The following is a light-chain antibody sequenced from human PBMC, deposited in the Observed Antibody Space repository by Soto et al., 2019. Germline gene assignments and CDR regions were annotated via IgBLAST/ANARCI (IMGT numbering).Light chain of an antibody. J-gene: IGKJ4*01. Sequence: EFVLTQSPGTLSLSPGERATLSCRASQSVNSNYLAWYQQKPGQAPRLLMYGASRRATGTPDRFSGSGSGTDFTLTISRLEPEDFAVYYCRHYGSSLTFGGGTTVEIK. CDR1: QSVNSNY. CDR2: GAS. V-gene: IGKV3-20*01. CDR3: RHYGSSLT.